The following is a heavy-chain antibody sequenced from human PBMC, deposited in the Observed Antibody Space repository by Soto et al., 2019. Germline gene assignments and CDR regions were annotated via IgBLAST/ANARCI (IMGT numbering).Heavy chain of an antibody. Sequence: QVQLQESGPGLVKPSQTLSLTCTVSGGSIRSGDHHWSWIRQPPGKGLEWIGYIYYSGGTDYNPSLKSRVTISVDTSTNQFSLKLSSVTAADTAVYYCARVGTYYYDSSGYPWGQGSLVTVSS. J-gene: IGHJ4*02. D-gene: IGHD3-22*01. CDR1: GGSIRSGDHH. CDR2: IYYSGGT. V-gene: IGHV4-30-4*01. CDR3: ARVGTYYYDSSGYP.